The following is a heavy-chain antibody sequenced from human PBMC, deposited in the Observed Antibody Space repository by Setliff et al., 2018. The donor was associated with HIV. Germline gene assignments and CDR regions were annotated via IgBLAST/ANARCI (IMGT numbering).Heavy chain of an antibody. J-gene: IGHJ6*02. Sequence: SETLSLTCAVSGYSITSVYYWGWIRQPPGKGLEWIGSIYHNGSTYYNPSLKSRVSILVDISKNQFSLKLSPVTAADTAVYYCARLHIRFRSQDWAAVDVWGQGTTVTVSS. V-gene: IGHV4-38-2*01. CDR1: GYSITSVYY. CDR2: IYHNGST. D-gene: IGHD3-3*01. CDR3: ARLHIRFRSQDWAAVDV.